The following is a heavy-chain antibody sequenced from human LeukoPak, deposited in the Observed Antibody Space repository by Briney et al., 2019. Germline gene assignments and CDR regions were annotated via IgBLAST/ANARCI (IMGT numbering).Heavy chain of an antibody. D-gene: IGHD2-8*01. V-gene: IGHV3-23*01. CDR1: GFTLSKHP. CDR2: LSDTGDSR. Sequence: GGSLRLSCAASGFTLSKHPMYWVRQAPGKGLEWVSSLSDTGDSRHYADSVKGRFTISRDSARSALHLQMNSLRAEDTAVYYCAKGDCASGSCYFDDWGQGSRVTVSS. CDR3: AKGDCASGSCYFDD. J-gene: IGHJ4*02.